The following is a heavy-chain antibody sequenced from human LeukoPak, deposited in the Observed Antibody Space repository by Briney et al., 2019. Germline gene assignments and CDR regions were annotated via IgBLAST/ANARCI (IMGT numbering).Heavy chain of an antibody. CDR2: ISGSGGST. V-gene: IGHV3-23*01. CDR3: AKGRGARDAFDI. Sequence: GGSLRLSCAASGFTFSSYAMSWVRQAPGKGLEWVSAISGSGGSTYYADSVKGRFTISRGNPKNTLYLQMNSLRAEDTAVYYCAKGRGARDAFDIWGQGTMVTVSS. J-gene: IGHJ3*02. D-gene: IGHD1-26*01. CDR1: GFTFSSYA.